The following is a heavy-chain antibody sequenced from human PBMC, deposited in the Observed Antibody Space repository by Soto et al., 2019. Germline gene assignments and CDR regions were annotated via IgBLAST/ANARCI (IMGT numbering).Heavy chain of an antibody. V-gene: IGHV4-30-2*01. CDR3: AGASSGYSKYYFDY. J-gene: IGHJ4*02. CDR1: GGSISSGGYS. CDR2: IYHSGST. D-gene: IGHD3-22*01. Sequence: SETLSLTCAVSGGSISSGGYSWSWIRQPPGKGLEWSGYIYHSGSTYYNPSLKSRVTISVDRSKNQFSLKLSSVTAADTAVYDCAGASSGYSKYYFDYWGQGTLVTVSS.